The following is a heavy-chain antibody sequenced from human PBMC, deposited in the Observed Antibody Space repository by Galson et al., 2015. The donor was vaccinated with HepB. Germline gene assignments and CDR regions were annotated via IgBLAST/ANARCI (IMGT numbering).Heavy chain of an antibody. CDR2: ISYDGRDK. J-gene: IGHJ3*02. CDR1: GFTFSNYG. CDR3: ANLLTDDVFDI. D-gene: IGHD3-9*01. V-gene: IGHV3-30*18. Sequence: SLRLSCAASGFTFSNYGMHWVRQAAGKGLGWVAAISYDGRDKYYADSAKGRFTISRDNRRNTLYLQMNSLTTEDTAVYYCANLLTDDVFDIWGQGTMVTVSS.